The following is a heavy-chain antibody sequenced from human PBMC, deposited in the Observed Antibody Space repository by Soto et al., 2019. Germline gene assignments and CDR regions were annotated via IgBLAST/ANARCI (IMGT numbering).Heavy chain of an antibody. CDR1: GFTFSSYW. Sequence: GGSLRLSCAASGFTFSSYWMSWVRQAPGKGLEWVANIKQDGSEKYYVDSVKGRFTISRDNAKNSLYLQMNSLRAEDTAVYYCARITIFGVVTHFDYWGQGTLVTVSS. D-gene: IGHD3-3*01. CDR3: ARITIFGVVTHFDY. J-gene: IGHJ4*02. V-gene: IGHV3-7*03. CDR2: IKQDGSEK.